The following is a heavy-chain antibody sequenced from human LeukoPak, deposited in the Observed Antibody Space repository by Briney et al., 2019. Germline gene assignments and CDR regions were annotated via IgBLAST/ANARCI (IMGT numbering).Heavy chain of an antibody. D-gene: IGHD2-15*01. CDR2: IYPGDSNT. V-gene: IGHV5-51*01. J-gene: IGHJ4*02. CDR3: ARHACRGGNCYSVDY. CDR1: GYSFTSYW. Sequence: GESLRISCKGSGYSFTSYWIGWVRQMPGKGLEWIGIIYPGDSNTIYSPSFQGQVTISADKSISTAYLQWSSLKASDTAVYYCARHACRGGNCYSVDYWGQGTLVTVSS.